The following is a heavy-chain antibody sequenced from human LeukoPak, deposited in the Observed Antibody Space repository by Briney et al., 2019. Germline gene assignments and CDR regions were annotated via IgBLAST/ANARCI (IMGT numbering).Heavy chain of an antibody. CDR1: GGSISSYY. Sequence: SETLSLTCTVSGGSISSYYWSWIRQPPGKGLEWIGYIYYSGSTNYNPSLKSRVTISVDTSKSQFSLKLSSVTAADTAVYYCARTRYCSGGSCYYFDYWGQGTLVTVSS. CDR2: IYYSGST. D-gene: IGHD2-15*01. J-gene: IGHJ4*02. V-gene: IGHV4-59*01. CDR3: ARTRYCSGGSCYYFDY.